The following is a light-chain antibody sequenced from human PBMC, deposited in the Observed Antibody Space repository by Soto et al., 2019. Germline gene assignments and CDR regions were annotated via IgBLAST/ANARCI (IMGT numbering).Light chain of an antibody. Sequence: QSVLTQPASVSGSPGQSITISCTGTSSDMGANNYVSWYQQHPGRAPKLMIYEVSNRPSGVSTRFSGSKSGNTASLTISGLQAEDEADYYCNAYTNTAVRVFGTGTKLTVL. V-gene: IGLV2-14*01. CDR3: NAYTNTAVRV. CDR2: EVS. J-gene: IGLJ1*01. CDR1: SSDMGANNY.